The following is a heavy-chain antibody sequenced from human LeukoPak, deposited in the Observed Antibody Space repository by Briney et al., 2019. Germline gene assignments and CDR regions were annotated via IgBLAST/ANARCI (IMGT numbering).Heavy chain of an antibody. D-gene: IGHD5-18*01. V-gene: IGHV4-38-2*02. Sequence: KPSETLSLTCTVSGYSISSGYYWGWIRQPPGKGLEWIGSIYHSGSTYYNPSLKSRVTISVDTSKNQFSLKLSSVTAADTAVYYCARAESAQLCDYWGQGTLVTVSS. CDR3: ARAESAQLCDY. CDR1: GYSISSGYY. J-gene: IGHJ4*02. CDR2: IYHSGST.